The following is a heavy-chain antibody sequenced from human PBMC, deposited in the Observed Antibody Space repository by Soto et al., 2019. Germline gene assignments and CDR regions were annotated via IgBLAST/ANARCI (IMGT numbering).Heavy chain of an antibody. Sequence: QVQLVQSGAEVKKPGSSVKVSCKASGGTLSTSLISWVRQAPGPGLEWMGGIIPIFGTPNYVQKFQGRVTLTAEESTSTAYMALNSLRSEDTAMYYCATAYTHYDDNSYDFDTWGQGTQVTSSS. CDR2: IIPIFGTP. CDR1: GGTLSTSL. D-gene: IGHD3-22*01. J-gene: IGHJ5*02. CDR3: ATAYTHYDDNSYDFDT. V-gene: IGHV1-69*01.